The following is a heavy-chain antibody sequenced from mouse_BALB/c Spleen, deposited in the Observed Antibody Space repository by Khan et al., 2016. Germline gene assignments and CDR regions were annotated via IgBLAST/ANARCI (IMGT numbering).Heavy chain of an antibody. CDR3: ANDYAWFAY. CDR1: GYTFTDNN. D-gene: IGHD2-4*01. V-gene: IGHV1S29*02. CDR2: IYPYNGNT. J-gene: IGHJ3*01. Sequence: EVQLQESGPELVKPGASVKISCKASGYTFTDNNIHWVKQSHGRSLEWIGYIYPYNGNTGYNQKFKSQATLTVDSSSSTAYMDLRSLTSEDSAVYYWANDYAWFAYWGQGTLVTVSA.